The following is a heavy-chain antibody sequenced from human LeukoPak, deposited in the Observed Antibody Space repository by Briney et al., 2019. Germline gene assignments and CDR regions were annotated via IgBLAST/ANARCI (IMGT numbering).Heavy chain of an antibody. D-gene: IGHD3-3*01. CDR2: INPNSGGT. J-gene: IGHJ4*02. Sequence: LGASVKVSCKASGYTFTGYYMHWVRQAPGQGLEWMGWINPNSGGTNYAQKFQGRVTMTRDTSISTAYMELSRLRSDDTAVYYCARGDPRITIFGAGGDYWGQGTLVTVSS. V-gene: IGHV1-2*03. CDR1: GYTFTGYY. CDR3: ARGDPRITIFGAGGDY.